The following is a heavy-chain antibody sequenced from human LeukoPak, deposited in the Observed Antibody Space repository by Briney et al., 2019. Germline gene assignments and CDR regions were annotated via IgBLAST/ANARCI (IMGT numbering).Heavy chain of an antibody. D-gene: IGHD2-2*01. CDR2: IYYSGST. CDR3: AGRDCSSTSCYFYYYGMDV. CDR1: GGSISSSSYY. Sequence: TSETLSLTCTVSGGSISSSSYYWGWIRQPPGKGLEWIGSIYYSGSTYYNPSLKSRVTISVDTSKNQFSLKLSSVTAADTAVYYCAGRDCSSTSCYFYYYGMDVWGQGTTVTVSS. J-gene: IGHJ6*02. V-gene: IGHV4-39*01.